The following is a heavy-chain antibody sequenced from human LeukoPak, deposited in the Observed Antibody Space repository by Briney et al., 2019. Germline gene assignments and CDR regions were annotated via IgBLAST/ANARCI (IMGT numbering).Heavy chain of an antibody. D-gene: IGHD6-19*01. Sequence: GGSLRLSCAASGFTFSSYAMHWVRQAPGKGLEWVAVISYDGSNKYYADSVKGRFTISRDNSKNTLYLQMNSLRAEDTAVYYCARLLSGWVSQDDYYMDVWGKGTTVTISS. CDR2: ISYDGSNK. J-gene: IGHJ6*03. CDR3: ARLLSGWVSQDDYYMDV. CDR1: GFTFSSYA. V-gene: IGHV3-30*04.